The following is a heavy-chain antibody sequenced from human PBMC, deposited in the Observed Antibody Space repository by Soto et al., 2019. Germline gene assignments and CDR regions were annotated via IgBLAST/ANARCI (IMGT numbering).Heavy chain of an antibody. J-gene: IGHJ5*02. CDR2: IYYSGST. CDR1: GGSISSYY. CDR3: ARDRGGRWFDP. D-gene: IGHD3-10*01. V-gene: IGHV4-59*01. Sequence: PSETLSLTCPVSGGSISSYYWSWIRQPPGKGLEWIGYIYYSGSTNYNPSLKSRVTISVDTSKNQFSLKLSSVTAADTAVYYCARDRGGRWFDPWGQGTLVTVSS.